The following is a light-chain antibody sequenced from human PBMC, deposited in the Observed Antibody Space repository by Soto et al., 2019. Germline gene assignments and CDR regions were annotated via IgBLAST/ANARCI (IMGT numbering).Light chain of an antibody. CDR2: WAS. CDR3: QQYYSVPLT. CDR1: QSILYNSNNKNY. J-gene: IGKJ4*01. V-gene: IGKV4-1*01. Sequence: DIVMTQSPDSLAVSLGERATINCKSSQSILYNSNNKNYLAWYQQKPGQPPKMLIHWASTRESGVPDRFSGSGSGTDFTLTSSTLQAEDVAVYYCQQYYSVPLTFGGGTKVDI.